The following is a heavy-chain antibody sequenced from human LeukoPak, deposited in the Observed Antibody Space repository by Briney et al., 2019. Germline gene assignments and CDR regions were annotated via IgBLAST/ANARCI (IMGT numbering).Heavy chain of an antibody. Sequence: PGGSLRLSCAASGFTFSSYSMNWVRQAPGKGLEWVSYISSSGSTIYYADSVKGRFTISRDNAKNSLYLQMNSLRAEDTAVYYCARKGEDYYYMDVWGKGTTVTISS. CDR2: ISSSGSTI. CDR3: ARKGEDYYYMDV. J-gene: IGHJ6*03. V-gene: IGHV3-48*04. CDR1: GFTFSSYS.